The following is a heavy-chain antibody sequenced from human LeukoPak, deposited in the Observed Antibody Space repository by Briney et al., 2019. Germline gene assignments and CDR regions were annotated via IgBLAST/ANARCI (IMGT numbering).Heavy chain of an antibody. CDR3: ASIRSSGFPFDY. CDR2: IYYSGST. D-gene: IGHD3-22*01. CDR1: GGSISSSSYY. Sequence: PSETLSLTCTVSGGSISSSSYYWGWIRQPPGKGLEWIGSIYYSGSTYYNPSLKSRVTISVDTSKNQFSLKLSSVTAADTAVYYCASIRSSGFPFDYWGQGTLVTVSS. V-gene: IGHV4-39*01. J-gene: IGHJ4*02.